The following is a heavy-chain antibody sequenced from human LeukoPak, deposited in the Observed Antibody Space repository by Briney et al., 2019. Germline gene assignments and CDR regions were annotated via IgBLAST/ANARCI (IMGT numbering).Heavy chain of an antibody. CDR3: ARGRRGYCSGGSCSFDY. Sequence: SVTVSCKASGYTFSSYAISWVRQAPGQGLEWMGGTIPIFGTANYAQKFQGRVTITADESTSTAYMELSSLRSEDTAVYYCARGRRGYCSGGSCSFDYWGQGTLVTVSS. J-gene: IGHJ4*02. V-gene: IGHV1-69*13. D-gene: IGHD2-15*01. CDR2: TIPIFGTA. CDR1: GYTFSSYA.